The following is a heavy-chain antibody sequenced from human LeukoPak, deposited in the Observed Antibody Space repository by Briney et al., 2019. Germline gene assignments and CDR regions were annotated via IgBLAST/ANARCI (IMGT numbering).Heavy chain of an antibody. V-gene: IGHV3-13*01. Sequence: GGSLRLSCAASGFTFSSYDMHWGREATGKGLEWVSAIGTAGDTYYPGSVKGRFTISRENAKNSLYLQMNSLRAEDTAVYYCARAILSDHDDDAFDIWGQGTMVTVSS. D-gene: IGHD2/OR15-2a*01. CDR1: GFTFSSYD. J-gene: IGHJ3*02. CDR3: ARAILSDHDDDAFDI. CDR2: IGTAGDT.